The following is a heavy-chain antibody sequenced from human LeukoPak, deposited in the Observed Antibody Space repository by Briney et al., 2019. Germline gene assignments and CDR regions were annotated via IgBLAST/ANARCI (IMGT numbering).Heavy chain of an antibody. CDR1: GYTLTELS. D-gene: IGHD2-2*01. J-gene: IGHJ5*02. Sequence: ASVKVPCKVSGYTLTELSMHWVRQAPGKGLEWMGGFDPEDGETIYAQKFQGRVTMTEDTSTDTAYMELSSLRSEDTAVYYCATDGYRHQLLNWFDPWGQGTLVTVSS. CDR3: ATDGYRHQLLNWFDP. CDR2: FDPEDGET. V-gene: IGHV1-24*01.